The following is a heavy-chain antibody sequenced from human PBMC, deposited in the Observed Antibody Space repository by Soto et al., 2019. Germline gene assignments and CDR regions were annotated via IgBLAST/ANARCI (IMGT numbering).Heavy chain of an antibody. CDR2: ISPIFGAA. D-gene: IGHD6-13*01. J-gene: IGHJ4*02. CDR1: GGTFSSYA. Sequence: QVQLVQSGAEVKKPGSSVKVSCKASGGTFSSYAISWVRQAPGQGLEWMGGISPIFGAANYAQKFQGRVTITADESTIADDRELNSMRSADTAVYYCGRPENLAAAPPHLDYWGRGAQVTVSS. CDR3: GRPENLAAAPPHLDY. V-gene: IGHV1-69*01.